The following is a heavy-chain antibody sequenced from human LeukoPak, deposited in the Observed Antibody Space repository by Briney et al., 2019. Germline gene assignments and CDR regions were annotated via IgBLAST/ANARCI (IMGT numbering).Heavy chain of an antibody. CDR2: IYYSGST. D-gene: IGHD2-8*01. J-gene: IGHJ1*01. CDR1: GGSISSSSYY. V-gene: IGHV4-39*01. CDR3: ARQAYCTNGVCQIRYFQH. Sequence: SETLSLTCTVSGGSISSSSYYWGWIRQPPGKGLEWIGSIYYSGSTYYNPSLKSRVTISVDTSKNQFSLKLSSVTAADTAVYYCARQAYCTNGVCQIRYFQHWGQGTLVTVSS.